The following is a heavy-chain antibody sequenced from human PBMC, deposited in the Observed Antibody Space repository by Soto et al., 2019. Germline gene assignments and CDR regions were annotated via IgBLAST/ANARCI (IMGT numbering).Heavy chain of an antibody. CDR3: GRDLTSNANCIDP. CDR1: GDYIHVGGYY. Sequence: SETLSLTCSVSGDYIHVGGYYWTWIRQRPGKGLEWMGYIYYTGKTYYNPSPESRLTMSVDRSKNQFSLRLTSVTAADTAVYFCGRDLTSNANCIDPWGQGTLVTVSS. CDR2: IYYTGKT. J-gene: IGHJ5*02. D-gene: IGHD2-2*01. V-gene: IGHV4-30-4*01.